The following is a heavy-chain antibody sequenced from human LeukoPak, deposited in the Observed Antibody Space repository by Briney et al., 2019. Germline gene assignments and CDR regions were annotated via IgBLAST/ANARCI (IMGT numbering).Heavy chain of an antibody. CDR3: ARVLPGWWQQTENWFDP. Sequence: ASVKVSCKASGYTFTSYGISWVRQAPGQGLEWMGWISAYNGNTNYAQKLQGRVTMTTDTSTSTAYMELRSLRSDDTAVYYCARVLPGWWQQTENWFDPWGQGTLVTVSS. J-gene: IGHJ5*02. CDR1: GYTFTSYG. CDR2: ISAYNGNT. V-gene: IGHV1-18*04. D-gene: IGHD4-23*01.